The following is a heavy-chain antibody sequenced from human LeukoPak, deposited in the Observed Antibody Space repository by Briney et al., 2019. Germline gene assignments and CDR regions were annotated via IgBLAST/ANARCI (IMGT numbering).Heavy chain of an antibody. CDR3: AREVVTMVRGVAGYFDY. J-gene: IGHJ4*02. CDR1: GFTFTSYA. Sequence: GGSLRLSCAASGFTFTSYAMSWVRQAPGKGLEWVSVISGSGGNTYYANSVKGRFTISRDNSKNTLYLQMNSLRAEDTAVYYCAREVVTMVRGVAGYFDYWGQGTLVTVSS. CDR2: ISGSGGNT. V-gene: IGHV3-23*01. D-gene: IGHD3-10*01.